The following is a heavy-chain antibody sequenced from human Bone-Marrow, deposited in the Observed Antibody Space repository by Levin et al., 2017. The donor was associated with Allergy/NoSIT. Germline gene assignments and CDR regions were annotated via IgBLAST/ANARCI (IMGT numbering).Heavy chain of an antibody. CDR3: ARLDGYYFDY. CDR1: GGSISSAGYH. J-gene: IGHJ4*02. CDR2: ISYRGTT. Sequence: SQTLSLTCNVSGGSISSAGYHWTWIRQSPGKGLEWIGYISYRGTTYYNPSLKSRLTMSLDTSEQRFSLNLNSVTAADTAIYYCARLDGYYFDYWGQGTLVTVSS. V-gene: IGHV4-31*02. D-gene: IGHD3-9*01.